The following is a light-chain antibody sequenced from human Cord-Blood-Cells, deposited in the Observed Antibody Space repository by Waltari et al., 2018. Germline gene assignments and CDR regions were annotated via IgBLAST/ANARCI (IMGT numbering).Light chain of an antibody. J-gene: IGLJ3*02. CDR1: SSNIGSNY. Sequence: QSVLTQPPSASGTPGQRVTISCSGSSSNIGSNYVYWYQQLPGTAPKPLIYRNNQRPSGVPDRCSGSKSGTSASLAISGPRSEDEADYYCAAWDDSLSGPVFGGGTKLTVL. CDR3: AAWDDSLSGPV. CDR2: RNN. V-gene: IGLV1-47*01.